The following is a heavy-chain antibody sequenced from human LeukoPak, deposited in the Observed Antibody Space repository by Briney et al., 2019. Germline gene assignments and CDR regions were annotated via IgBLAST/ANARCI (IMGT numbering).Heavy chain of an antibody. Sequence: PSETLSLTCTVSGGSIRSSTDYWGCIRQPPGKELEWIGSIYYSGSTYYNPSLKSRVAISVDTSKNQFSVKLSSVTAADTAVYYCARSIRGYSSGWYYFDYWGQGTLITVSS. CDR3: ARSIRGYSSGWYYFDY. J-gene: IGHJ4*02. CDR1: GGSIRSSTDY. CDR2: IYYSGST. V-gene: IGHV4-39*07. D-gene: IGHD6-19*01.